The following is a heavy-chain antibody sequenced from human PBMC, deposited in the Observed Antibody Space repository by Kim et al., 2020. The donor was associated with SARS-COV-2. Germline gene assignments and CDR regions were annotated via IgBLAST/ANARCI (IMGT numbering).Heavy chain of an antibody. CDR3: ARDSPRYYCSSTSCSVERGGFDP. Sequence: SETLSLTCTVSGGSISSYYWSWIRQPPGKGLEWIGYIYYSGSTNYNPSLKSRVTISVDTSKNQFSLKLSSVTAADTAVYYCARDSPRYYCSSTSCSVERGGFDPWGQGTLVTVSS. V-gene: IGHV4-59*13. D-gene: IGHD2-2*01. CDR1: GGSISSYY. CDR2: IYYSGST. J-gene: IGHJ5*02.